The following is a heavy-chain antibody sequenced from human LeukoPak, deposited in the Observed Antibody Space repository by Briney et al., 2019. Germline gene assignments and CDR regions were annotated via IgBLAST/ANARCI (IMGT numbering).Heavy chain of an antibody. J-gene: IGHJ4*02. D-gene: IGHD2-21*01. Sequence: GGSLRLSCAASGFTFSSYAMSWVRQAPGKGLEWVANIKQDGSEKYYVDSVKGRFTISRDNAKNSLYLQMNSLRAEDTAVYYCARGLPKFDYWGQGTLVTVSS. CDR2: IKQDGSEK. CDR1: GFTFSSYA. CDR3: ARGLPKFDY. V-gene: IGHV3-7*01.